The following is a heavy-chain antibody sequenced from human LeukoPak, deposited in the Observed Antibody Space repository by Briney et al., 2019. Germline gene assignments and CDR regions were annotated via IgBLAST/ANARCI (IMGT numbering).Heavy chain of an antibody. CDR1: GFTFSSYG. CDR2: IWYDGSNK. D-gene: IGHD3-22*01. J-gene: IGHJ6*02. CDR3: TRDSYYYDRSGMDV. Sequence: GGSLRLSCATSGFTFSSYGMHWVRQAPGKGLEWVAVIWYDGSNKYYADSVKGRFTISRDNSKNTLYLQMNSLRAEDTAVYYCTRDSYYYDRSGMDVRGQGTTVTVSS. V-gene: IGHV3-33*01.